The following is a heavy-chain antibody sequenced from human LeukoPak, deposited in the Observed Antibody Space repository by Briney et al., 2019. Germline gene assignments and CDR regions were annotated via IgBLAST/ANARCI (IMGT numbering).Heavy chain of an antibody. CDR3: ETRDDYGDYSLYGH. V-gene: IGHV3-23*01. CDR2: ISGSGGST. CDR1: EFTFSSYA. J-gene: IGHJ1*01. Sequence: GGYLRLSCAASEFTFSSYAMSWVRQAPGKGLEWVSAISGSGGSTYYADSVKGRFTISRDNSKNTLYLQMNILRAEDTAVYYCETRDDYGDYSLYGHCGQGTLVTVSS. D-gene: IGHD4-17*01.